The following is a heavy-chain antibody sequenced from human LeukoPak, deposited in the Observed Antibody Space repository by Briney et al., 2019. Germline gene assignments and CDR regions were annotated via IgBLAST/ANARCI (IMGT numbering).Heavy chain of an antibody. J-gene: IGHJ4*02. CDR2: IYSAGDT. CDR1: GFTVSSNY. D-gene: IGHD2-21*01. CDR3: ARVYSGPLFDY. V-gene: IGHV3-53*01. Sequence: PGGSLRLSCAASGFTVSSNYMSWVRQAPGKGLEWVSVIYSAGDTSYADSVKGRFTISRDNSKNTLYLQMDSLRAEDTAVYYCARVYSGPLFDYGGQGPLVPVPS.